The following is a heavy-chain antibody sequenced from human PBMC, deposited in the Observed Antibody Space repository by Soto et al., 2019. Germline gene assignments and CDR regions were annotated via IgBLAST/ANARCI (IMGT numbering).Heavy chain of an antibody. Sequence: SVKVSCKASGFTFASSPVQWVRQARGQRLEWIGWIVVGSGNTNYAQKFQERVTITRDMSTSTAYMELSSLRSEDTAVYYCAAAPLYSRSYYDYFDYWGQGTLVTVSS. V-gene: IGHV1-58*01. CDR1: GFTFASSP. CDR3: AAAPLYSRSYYDYFDY. J-gene: IGHJ4*02. D-gene: IGHD1-26*01. CDR2: IVVGSGNT.